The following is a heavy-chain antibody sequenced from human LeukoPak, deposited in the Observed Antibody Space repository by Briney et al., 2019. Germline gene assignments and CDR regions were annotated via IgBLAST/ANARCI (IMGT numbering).Heavy chain of an antibody. CDR3: ARASFASGSYYFDL. J-gene: IGHJ4*02. D-gene: IGHD3-10*01. CDR1: GASINSYF. Sequence: SETLSLTCAVSGASINSYFWSWIRQPPGKGLEYIGYIGYSGSTNYNPSLKSRVTISVDTSKSQFYLTLTSVTAADTAVYFCARASFASGSYYFDLWGPGTLITVSS. CDR2: IGYSGST. V-gene: IGHV4-59*12.